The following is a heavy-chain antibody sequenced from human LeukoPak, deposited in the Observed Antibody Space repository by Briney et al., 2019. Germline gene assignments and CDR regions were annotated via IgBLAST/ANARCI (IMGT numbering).Heavy chain of an antibody. CDR2: INHSGST. Sequence: SETLSLTCAVYGGSFSGYYWSWIRQPPGKGLEWIGEINHSGSTNYNPSLKSRVTISVDTSKNQFSLKLSSVTAADTAVYYCARGGGNNWFDPWGQGTLVTASS. J-gene: IGHJ5*02. CDR1: GGSFSGYY. D-gene: IGHD2-15*01. V-gene: IGHV4-34*01. CDR3: ARGGGNNWFDP.